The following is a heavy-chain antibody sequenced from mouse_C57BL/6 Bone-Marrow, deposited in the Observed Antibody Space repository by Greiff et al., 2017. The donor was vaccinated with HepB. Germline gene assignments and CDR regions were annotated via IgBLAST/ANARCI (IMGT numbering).Heavy chain of an antibody. D-gene: IGHD1-1*01. V-gene: IGHV5-4*03. CDR1: GFTFSSYA. J-gene: IGHJ2*01. CDR3: ARAITTVVDY. CDR2: ISDGGSYT. Sequence: DVMLVESGGGLVKPGGSLKLSCAASGFTFSSYAMSWVRQTPEKRLEWVATISDGGSYTYYPDNVKGRFTISRDNAKNNLYLQMSHLKSEDTAMYYCARAITTVVDYWGQGTTLTVSS.